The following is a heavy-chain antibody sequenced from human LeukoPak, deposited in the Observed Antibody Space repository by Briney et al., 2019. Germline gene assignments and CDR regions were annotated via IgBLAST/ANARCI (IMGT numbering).Heavy chain of an antibody. CDR3: AKDRNYYGSGTYLRLDY. CDR1: GFTFSNYA. CDR2: ITGSGGST. Sequence: GGSLRLSCAASGFTFSNYAMTWVRQAPGKGLEWVSVITGSGGSTYYADSVKGRFTISRDNSKNTLYLQMNSLRAEDTAVYYCAKDRNYYGSGTYLRLDYWGQGTLVTVSS. V-gene: IGHV3-23*01. D-gene: IGHD3-10*01. J-gene: IGHJ4*02.